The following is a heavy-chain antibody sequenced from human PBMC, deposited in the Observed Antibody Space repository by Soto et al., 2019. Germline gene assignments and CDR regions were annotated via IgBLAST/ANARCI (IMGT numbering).Heavy chain of an antibody. Sequence: PGESLKISCQGSGYNFAGYWIAWVRQMPGKGLELMGIIYPSDSDTRYRPSFQGQVTISADKSISSAYLQWSSLRASDTAMYYCARGGVSTRTFDYWGPGTLVTVSS. CDR2: IYPSDSDT. D-gene: IGHD3-3*01. V-gene: IGHV5-51*01. CDR1: GYNFAGYW. CDR3: ARGGVSTRTFDY. J-gene: IGHJ4*02.